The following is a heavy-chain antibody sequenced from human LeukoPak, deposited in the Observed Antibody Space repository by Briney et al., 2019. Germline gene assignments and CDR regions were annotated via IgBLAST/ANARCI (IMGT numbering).Heavy chain of an antibody. CDR1: GSTFSSYQ. Sequence: HPGGCLSPSCAASGSTFSSYQMNWDRQAPGKGLEWVSYISVSGTTIYYADSVQGRSTISRDNGENSLYLQMNSLRVEDTAIYYCARSLPPYSSSGPPYYWGQGTLVTVSS. D-gene: IGHD6-13*01. J-gene: IGHJ4*02. CDR2: ISVSGTTI. CDR3: ARSLPPYSSSGPPYY. V-gene: IGHV3-48*03.